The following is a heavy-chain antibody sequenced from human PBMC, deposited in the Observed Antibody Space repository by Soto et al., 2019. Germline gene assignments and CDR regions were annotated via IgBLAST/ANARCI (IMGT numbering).Heavy chain of an antibody. D-gene: IGHD2-15*01. CDR3: AAAPRY. V-gene: IGHV4-59*01. CDR1: GGSISGYY. Sequence: QVQLQESGPGLVKPSETLSLTCSVSGGSISGYYWSWIRQTPEKGLEWNGYIYYSGSTNYNPSLKSRVTMLIDMSKNQFSLKLTSVSAADTAVYYCAAAPRYWGQGILVTVSS. CDR2: IYYSGST. J-gene: IGHJ4*02.